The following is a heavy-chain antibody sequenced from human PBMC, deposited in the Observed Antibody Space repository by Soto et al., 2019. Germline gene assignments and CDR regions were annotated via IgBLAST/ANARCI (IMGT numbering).Heavy chain of an antibody. CDR2: IYPGDSDT. CDR3: ARLRGYYDSIRWAFDI. CDR1: GYSFTSYW. Sequence: PGESLKISCKGSGYSFTSYWIGWVRQMPGKGLEWMGIIYPGDSDTRYSPSFQGQVTISADKSISTAYLQWSSLKASDTAMYYCARLRGYYDSIRWAFDIWGQGTMVTVSS. V-gene: IGHV5-51*01. D-gene: IGHD3-22*01. J-gene: IGHJ3*02.